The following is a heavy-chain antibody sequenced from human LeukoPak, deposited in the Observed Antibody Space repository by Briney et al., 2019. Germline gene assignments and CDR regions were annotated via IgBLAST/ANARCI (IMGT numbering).Heavy chain of an antibody. CDR1: GGSISNSIYY. D-gene: IGHD6-19*01. Sequence: SETLSLTCTVSGGSISNSIYYWGWIRQLPGKGLECIGNIFYSGSTYYNPSLQSRVTISVDTSKNQFSLKLSSVTAADTAVYYCARRPVAGHFDYWGQGTLVTVSS. J-gene: IGHJ4*02. V-gene: IGHV4-39*01. CDR2: IFYSGST. CDR3: ARRPVAGHFDY.